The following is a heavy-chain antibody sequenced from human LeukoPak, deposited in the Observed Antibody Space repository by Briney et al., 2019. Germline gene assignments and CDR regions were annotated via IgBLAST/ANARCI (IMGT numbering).Heavy chain of an antibody. CDR3: AREVVVGYYYYGMDV. Sequence: TSETLSLTCTVSGGSISSYYWSWIRQPPGKGLEWIGYIYYSGSTNYNPSLKSRVTISVDTSKNQFSLKLSSVTAADTAVYYCAREVVVGYYYYGMDVWGQGTTVTVSS. D-gene: IGHD6-6*01. V-gene: IGHV4-59*01. CDR2: IYYSGST. J-gene: IGHJ6*02. CDR1: GGSISSYY.